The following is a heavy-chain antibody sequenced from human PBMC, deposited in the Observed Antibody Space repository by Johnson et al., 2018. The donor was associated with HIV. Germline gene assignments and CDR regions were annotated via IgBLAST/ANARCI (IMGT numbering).Heavy chain of an antibody. J-gene: IGHJ3*02. CDR3: AKDLDRELLALWAFHT. CDR1: GFTFSDYG. CDR2: ISYDGANK. Sequence: QVQLVESGGGVVQPGRSLRLSCAASGFTFSDYGMHWVRQAPGKGLEWVTLISYDGANKYYSGSVRGRFTISRDNSRNTLNLQMDSLREDDTAVYYCAKDLDRELLALWAFHTWGQGTVVTVSS. D-gene: IGHD2-8*02. V-gene: IGHV3-30*18.